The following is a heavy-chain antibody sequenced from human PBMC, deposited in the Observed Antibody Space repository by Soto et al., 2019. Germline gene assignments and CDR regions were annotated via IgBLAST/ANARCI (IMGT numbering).Heavy chain of an antibody. D-gene: IGHD5-12*01. Sequence: EVQLLESGGGLVQPGGSLRISCAASGFTVNNYAMNWVRQAPGKGLEWVSGITGHSGRTYYADSVKGRFTISRDNSKNTLHLQMNSLRAEDTAVYYCAKEVVATISNYFYGMDVWGQGTTVTVSS. CDR1: GFTVNNYA. V-gene: IGHV3-23*01. J-gene: IGHJ6*02. CDR3: AKEVVATISNYFYGMDV. CDR2: ITGHSGRT.